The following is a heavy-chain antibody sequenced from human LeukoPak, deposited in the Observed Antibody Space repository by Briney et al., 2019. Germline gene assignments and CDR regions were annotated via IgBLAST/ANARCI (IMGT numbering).Heavy chain of an antibody. D-gene: IGHD6-19*01. V-gene: IGHV1-18*01. J-gene: IGHJ4*02. CDR1: GYSFTSYG. CDR2: FCTCSGNT. Sequence: AAVKVSCNGSGYSFTSYGISWVRQAPGQGLEWLGWFCTCSGNTHYAQKHQGRVTMTTDTSTSTAYMELRSLRSDDTAVYYCAKDPVSRWLVGYFDYWGQGTLVTVSS. CDR3: AKDPVSRWLVGYFDY.